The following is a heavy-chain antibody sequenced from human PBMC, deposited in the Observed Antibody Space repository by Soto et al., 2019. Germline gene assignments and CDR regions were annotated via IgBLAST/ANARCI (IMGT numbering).Heavy chain of an antibody. CDR2: ISYDGRNK. V-gene: IGHV3-30-3*01. CDR3: ASGAGGYYYDSSGRLEY. CDR1: GFTFSGYA. Sequence: GGSLRLSCAASGFTFSGYAMHGVRQAPGKGLEWAAVISYDGRNKYYADSVKGRFTISRDNSNNTLYLQMNSLSAENTALYYCASGAGGYYYDSSGRLEYWGQGTLVTVSS. J-gene: IGHJ4*02. D-gene: IGHD3-22*01.